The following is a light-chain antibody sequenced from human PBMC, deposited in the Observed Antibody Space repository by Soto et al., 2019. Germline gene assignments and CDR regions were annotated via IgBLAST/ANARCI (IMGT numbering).Light chain of an antibody. J-gene: IGKJ4*01. CDR3: QQLNSYPLT. CDR2: AAS. CDR1: QGISSY. Sequence: AIRMNQSPSALSAKKGDRVTITCRASQGISSYLAWYQQKPVKAPKLLIYAASTLQSGVPSRFSGSGSGTDFTLTISSLQPEDFATYCCQQLNSYPLTFGGGTMVDVK. V-gene: IGKV1-8*01.